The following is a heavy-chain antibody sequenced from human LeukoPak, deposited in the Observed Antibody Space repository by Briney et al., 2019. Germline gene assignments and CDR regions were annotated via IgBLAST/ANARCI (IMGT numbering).Heavy chain of an antibody. D-gene: IGHD6-19*01. J-gene: IGHJ4*02. CDR3: ARDRSGWDQTRHFDY. Sequence: SETLSLTCTVSGYSISSGYYWGWIRQPPGKGLEWIGSIYHSGSTHYNPSLKSRVTISVDTSKNQFSLKLSSVTAADTAVYYCARDRSGWDQTRHFDYWGQGTLVTVSS. CDR2: IYHSGST. CDR1: GYSISSGYY. V-gene: IGHV4-38-2*02.